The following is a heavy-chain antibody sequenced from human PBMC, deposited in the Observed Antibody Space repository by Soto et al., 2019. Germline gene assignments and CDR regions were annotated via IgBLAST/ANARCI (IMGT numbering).Heavy chain of an antibody. Sequence: SETLSLTCTVSGASIITDNYCFFGIRQSPRMGLELIGSISYSGRTYDNPSLQSRVTISIDASKNQFSLKLTSVTTADTAVYYCARRRASDYGGNHHPYYFDRWGQGALVTVSS. D-gene: IGHD4-17*01. V-gene: IGHV4-39*01. J-gene: IGHJ4*02. CDR2: ISYSGRT. CDR1: GASIITDNYC. CDR3: ARRRASDYGGNHHPYYFDR.